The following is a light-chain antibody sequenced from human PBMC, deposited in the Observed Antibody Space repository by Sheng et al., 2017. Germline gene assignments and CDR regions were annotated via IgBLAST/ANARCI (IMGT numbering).Light chain of an antibody. Sequence: EIVLTQSPGTLSLSPGERATLSCRASQSVSSNYLTWYQQKPSQAPRLLIYDASNRATGIPARFRGSWSGTDFTLTINSLEPEDFAVYYCQQRSNWLWTFGQGTKVEVK. CDR3: QQRSNWLWT. CDR1: QSVSSNY. CDR2: DAS. J-gene: IGKJ1*01. V-gene: IGKV3-11*01.